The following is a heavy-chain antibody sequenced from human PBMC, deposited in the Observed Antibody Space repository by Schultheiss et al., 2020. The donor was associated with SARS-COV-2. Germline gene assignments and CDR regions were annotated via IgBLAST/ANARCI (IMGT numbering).Heavy chain of an antibody. V-gene: IGHV1-69*06. Sequence: SVKVSCKASGGTFSSYAISWVRQAPGQGLEWMGGIIPIFGTANYAQKFQGRVTMTEDTSTDTAYMELSSLRSEDTAVYYCARGPRSSGWYYFDYWGQGTLVTVSS. J-gene: IGHJ4*02. CDR1: GGTFSSYA. D-gene: IGHD6-19*01. CDR3: ARGPRSSGWYYFDY. CDR2: IIPIFGTA.